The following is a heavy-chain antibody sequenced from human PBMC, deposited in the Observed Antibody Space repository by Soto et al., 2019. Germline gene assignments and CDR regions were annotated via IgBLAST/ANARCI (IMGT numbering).Heavy chain of an antibody. V-gene: IGHV1-24*01. Sequence: ASVKVSCRGSGYTLTELSIPWGRQAPGKRLDWMGGFDPKDGETIYAQKFEGRVTMTEDTSRDTAYMQLSSLRSDDTAVYYCGTGPTRVSSGLIDYWGQGTLVTVSS. CDR3: GTGPTRVSSGLIDY. CDR1: GYTLTELS. J-gene: IGHJ4*02. CDR2: FDPKDGET. D-gene: IGHD3-22*01.